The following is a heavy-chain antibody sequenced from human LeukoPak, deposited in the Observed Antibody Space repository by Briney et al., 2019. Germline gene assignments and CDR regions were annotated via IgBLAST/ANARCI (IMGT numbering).Heavy chain of an antibody. J-gene: IGHJ5*02. CDR2: IHTNGNT. D-gene: IGHD4-17*01. CDR1: GGSISTHY. Sequence: SETLSLTCTVSGGSISTHYWSWIRQPAGKGLEWIGRIHTNGNTNYNPSLKSRVTMSVDMSKNQFSLKLSSVTAADTAVYYCARARVYGDYAWFDPWGQGTLVTVSS. CDR3: ARARVYGDYAWFDP. V-gene: IGHV4-4*07.